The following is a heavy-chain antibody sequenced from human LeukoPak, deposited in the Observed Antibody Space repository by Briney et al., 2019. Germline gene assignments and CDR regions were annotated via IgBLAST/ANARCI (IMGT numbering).Heavy chain of an antibody. CDR1: GGSISSGGYY. CDR3: AREYYDSSGYFGWFDP. J-gene: IGHJ5*02. V-gene: IGHV4-31*03. Sequence: PSEALSLTCTVSGGSISSGGYYWSWIRQHPGKGLEWIGYIYYSGSTYYNPSLKSRVTISVDTSKNQFSLKLSPVTAADTAVYYCAREYYDSSGYFGWFDPWGQGTLVTVSS. D-gene: IGHD3-22*01. CDR2: IYYSGST.